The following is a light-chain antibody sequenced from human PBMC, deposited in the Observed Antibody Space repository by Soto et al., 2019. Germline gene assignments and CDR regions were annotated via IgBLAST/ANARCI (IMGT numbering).Light chain of an antibody. CDR2: GAS. CDR1: QSVSSSY. CDR3: QQYATSPPRYI. J-gene: IGKJ2*01. Sequence: EIVLTQSPGTLSLSPGERATLSCRTSQSVSSSYLAWYQQKPGQAPRLLIYGASSRATGIPDRFSGSESGTDFTLTISRLEPEDFAVYYCQQYATSPPRYIFGQGTKL. V-gene: IGKV3-20*01.